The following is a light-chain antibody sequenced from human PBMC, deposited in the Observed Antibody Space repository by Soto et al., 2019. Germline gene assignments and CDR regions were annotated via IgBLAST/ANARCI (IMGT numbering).Light chain of an antibody. J-gene: IGKJ1*01. CDR2: DAS. V-gene: IGKV1-5*01. CDR3: QQYHSYPWT. Sequence: DIQMTQSPSTLSASVGDRVTITCRASQSISSWLAWYQQKPGKAPKLLIYDASSLESGVPPRFSGSGSGTEFPLTISRLQPDDFATYCCQQYHSYPWTFCQGTKVEIK. CDR1: QSISSW.